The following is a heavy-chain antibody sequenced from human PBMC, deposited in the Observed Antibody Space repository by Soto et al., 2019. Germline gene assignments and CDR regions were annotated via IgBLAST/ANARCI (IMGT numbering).Heavy chain of an antibody. CDR3: ARVRGLRWAGTFDD. CDR2: IIPIFGTS. V-gene: IGHV1-69*06. J-gene: IGHJ4*02. Sequence: QVQLVQSGAEVKKPGSSVKVSCKASGGTFSSYSISWVRQAPGQGLEWMGGIIPIFGTSKYPQKFQGRVTITADKSTTTTYMELKSLRSEYTAVYYCARVRGLRWAGTFDDWGQGTVLTVSS. CDR1: GGTFSSYS. D-gene: IGHD3-10*01.